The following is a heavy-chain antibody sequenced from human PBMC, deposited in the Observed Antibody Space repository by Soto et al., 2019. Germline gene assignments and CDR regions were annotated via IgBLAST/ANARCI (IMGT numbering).Heavy chain of an antibody. CDR3: ARDSYGDQYYYYYYMDV. Sequence: QVQLVESGGGVVQPGRSLSLSCAASGFTFSSYGMHWVRQAPGKGLEWVAVIWYDGSNKYYADSVKGRFTISRDNSKNTLYLQMNSLRAEDTAVYYCARDSYGDQYYYYYYMDVWGKGTTVTVSS. V-gene: IGHV3-33*01. J-gene: IGHJ6*03. D-gene: IGHD4-17*01. CDR2: IWYDGSNK. CDR1: GFTFSSYG.